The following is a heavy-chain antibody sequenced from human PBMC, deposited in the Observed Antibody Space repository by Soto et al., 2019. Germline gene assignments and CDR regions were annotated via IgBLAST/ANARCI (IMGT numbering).Heavy chain of an antibody. J-gene: IGHJ3*02. CDR3: DRGRIVASIHDAFEI. CDR1: GYPFTSYG. CDR2: ISAYNGNR. V-gene: IGHV1-18*01. D-gene: IGHD5-12*01. Sequence: QGQLLQSGDEVKTPGASVRVSCRASGYPFTSYGISWVRQAPGQGLEWVAWISAYNGNRDIAQKFQGRVTMTLETSTGTAHMELGDLTSADTAVYYCDRGRIVASIHDAFEIWGQGPNVTVSS.